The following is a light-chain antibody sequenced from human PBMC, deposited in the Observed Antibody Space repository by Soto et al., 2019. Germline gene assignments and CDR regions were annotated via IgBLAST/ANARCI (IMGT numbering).Light chain of an antibody. CDR3: HQYNSWPYT. Sequence: EIVMTQSPATLSVSPGERATLSCRASQSISSNLAWYQQKPGQAPRLLIYGASTRATGIPARFSGSGSGTEFTLTISSLQPEDFAVHYCHQYNSWPYTFGQGTKVERK. CDR1: QSISSN. J-gene: IGKJ2*01. V-gene: IGKV3-15*01. CDR2: GAS.